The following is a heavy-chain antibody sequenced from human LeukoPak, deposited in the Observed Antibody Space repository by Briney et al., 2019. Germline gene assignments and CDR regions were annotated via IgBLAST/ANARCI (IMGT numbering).Heavy chain of an antibody. CDR2: IYSDGST. CDR3: ARRSHYDTSGHYSYDY. Sequence: PGGSLRLSCAASGFTFSSYSMNWVRQAPGKGLEWVSVIYSDGSTYYADSVKGRFTISRDNSKNTLYLQMNSLRAEDTAVYYCARRSHYDTSGHYSYDYWGQGTLVTVSS. D-gene: IGHD3-22*01. J-gene: IGHJ4*02. V-gene: IGHV3-66*01. CDR1: GFTFSSYS.